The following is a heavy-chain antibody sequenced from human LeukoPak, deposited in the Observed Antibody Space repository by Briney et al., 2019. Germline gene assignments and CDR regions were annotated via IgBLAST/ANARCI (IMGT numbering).Heavy chain of an antibody. CDR1: GFTFSSYD. J-gene: IGHJ4*02. D-gene: IGHD1-26*01. CDR3: ARAVVGAAFDY. V-gene: IGHV3-13*01. CDR2: IGTAGDT. Sequence: GGSLRLSCAASGFTFSSYDMHWVRQATGKGLEWVSAIGTAGDTYYPGSVKGRFTISRENAKNSLYLQMNSLRAGDTAVYYCARAVVGAAFDYWGQGTLVTVSS.